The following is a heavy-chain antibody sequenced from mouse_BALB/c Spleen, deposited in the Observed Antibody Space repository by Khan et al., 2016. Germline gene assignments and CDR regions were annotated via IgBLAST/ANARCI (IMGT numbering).Heavy chain of an antibody. D-gene: IGHD2-4*01. J-gene: IGHJ3*01. CDR1: GYTFTTAG. Sequence: QIQLVQSGPELKKPGQTVRISCKASGYTFTTAGMQWVQKMPGKGLKWIGWINTHSGVPKYAEDFKGRFAFSLETSASTAYLQIINLKNEDTATYICARRDDYDGVWFAYWGQGTLVTVSA. V-gene: IGHV9-4*02. CDR3: ARRDDYDGVWFAY. CDR2: INTHSGVP.